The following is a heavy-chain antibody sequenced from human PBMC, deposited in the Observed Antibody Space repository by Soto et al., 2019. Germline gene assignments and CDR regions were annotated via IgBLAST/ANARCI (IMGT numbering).Heavy chain of an antibody. CDR2: ISSSSSYI. J-gene: IGHJ6*03. CDR1: GFTFSSYS. D-gene: IGHD2-15*01. CDR3: ARVGRYCSGGSCPEYYYMDV. V-gene: IGHV3-21*01. Sequence: EVQLVESGGGLVKPGGSLRLSCAASGFTFSSYSMNWVRQAPGKGLEWVSSISSSSSYIYYADSVKGRFTISRDNAKNSLYLQVNSVRDEDTAVYYCARVGRYCSGGSCPEYYYMDVWGKGTTVTVSS.